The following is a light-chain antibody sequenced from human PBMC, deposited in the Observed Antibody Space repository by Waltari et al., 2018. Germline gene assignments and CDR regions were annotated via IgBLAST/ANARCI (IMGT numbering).Light chain of an antibody. J-gene: IGKJ2*03. V-gene: IGKV6-21*01. CDR1: QDIGSS. CDR3: HQSGDLPRS. CDR2: YAS. Sequence: DIELTQSPDFPSVTPKEKVTITCRASQDIGSSLHWYQLKPDQSPKLLIYYASQSFSGVPSRFTGSGSGTDFTLTINGLEAEDAATYYCHQSGDLPRSFGQGTKLEIK.